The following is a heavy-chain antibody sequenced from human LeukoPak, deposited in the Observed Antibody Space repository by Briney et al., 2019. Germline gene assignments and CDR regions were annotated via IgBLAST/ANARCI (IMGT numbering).Heavy chain of an antibody. CDR2: IYYSGST. CDR3: ARLIPMRYYDSSGYFDY. V-gene: IGHV4-39*01. J-gene: IGHJ4*02. Sequence: SETLSLTCTVSGGSISSSSYYWGWIRQPPGKGLEWIGSIYYSGSTYYNPSLKSRVTISVDTSKNQFSLRLSSVTAADTAVYYCARLIPMRYYDSSGYFDYWGQGTLVTVSS. D-gene: IGHD3-22*01. CDR1: GGSISSSSYY.